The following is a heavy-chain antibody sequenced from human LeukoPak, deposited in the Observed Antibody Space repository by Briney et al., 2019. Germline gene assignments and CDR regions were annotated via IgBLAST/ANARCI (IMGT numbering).Heavy chain of an antibody. V-gene: IGHV4-39*01. Sequence: PSETLSLTCTVSGGSISSGSYYWSWIRQPPGKGLEWIGSIYYSGSTYYNPSLKSRVTISVDTSKNQFSLKLSSVTAADTAVYYCARPVPSRLGWFDPWGQGTLVTVSS. J-gene: IGHJ5*02. CDR1: GGSISSGSYY. CDR3: ARPVPSRLGWFDP. CDR2: IYYSGST. D-gene: IGHD1-1*01.